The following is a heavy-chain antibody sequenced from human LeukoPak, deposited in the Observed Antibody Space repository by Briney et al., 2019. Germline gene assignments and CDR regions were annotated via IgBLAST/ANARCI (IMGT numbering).Heavy chain of an antibody. D-gene: IGHD1-26*01. CDR3: ARLQWELLSYYYMDV. CDR1: GYSFTSYW. V-gene: IGHV5-51*01. Sequence: GESLKISCKGSGYSFTSYWIGWVRQMPGKGLEWMGIIYSGDSDTRYSPSFQGQVTISADKSISTAYLQWSSLKASDTAMYYCARLQWELLSYYYMDVWGKGTTVTVSS. J-gene: IGHJ6*03. CDR2: IYSGDSDT.